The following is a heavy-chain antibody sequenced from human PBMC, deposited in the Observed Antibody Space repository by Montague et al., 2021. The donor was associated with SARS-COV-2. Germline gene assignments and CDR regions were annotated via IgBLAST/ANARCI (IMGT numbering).Heavy chain of an antibody. D-gene: IGHD7-27*01. J-gene: IGHJ4*02. CDR2: IWNDVSKK. Sequence: SLRLSCAASGFTHSNYGVHWVRQAPGKGLEWVASIWNDVSKKHXXXSXKGRFTISRDNSNNMLYLQMDGLRADDAGVYYCVGDPGDPDTFDFWGQGTQVTVSS. CDR1: GFTHSNYG. V-gene: IGHV3-33*01. CDR3: VGDPGDPDTFDF.